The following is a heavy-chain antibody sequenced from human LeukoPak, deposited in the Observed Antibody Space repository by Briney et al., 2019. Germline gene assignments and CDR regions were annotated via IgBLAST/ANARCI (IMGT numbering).Heavy chain of an antibody. CDR2: ISWNSGNI. D-gene: IGHD4-17*01. CDR1: GFTFDDYA. J-gene: IGHJ6*03. V-gene: IGHV3-9*03. CDR3: AKGTSGGDYGHSYYMDV. Sequence: GGSLRLSCAASGFTFDDYAMHWFRQAPGKGLEWVSGISWNSGNIGYAGSVKGRFTISRDNAKNSLYLHMNSLRAEDMALYYCAKGTSGGDYGHSYYMDVWGKGTTVTVSS.